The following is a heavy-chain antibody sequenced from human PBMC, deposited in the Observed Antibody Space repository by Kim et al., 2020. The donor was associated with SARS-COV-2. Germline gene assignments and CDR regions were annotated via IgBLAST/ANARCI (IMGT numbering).Heavy chain of an antibody. J-gene: IGHJ4*02. CDR2: IYSGGST. CDR3: AREVEYSYGSGAFDY. D-gene: IGHD5-18*01. V-gene: IGHV3-53*01. Sequence: GSLRLSCAASGFTVSSNYMSWVRQAPGKGLEWVSVIYSGGSTYYADSVKGRFTISRDNSKNTLYLQMNSLRAEDTAVYYCAREVEYSYGSGAFDYWGQGTLVTVSS. CDR1: GFTVSSNY.